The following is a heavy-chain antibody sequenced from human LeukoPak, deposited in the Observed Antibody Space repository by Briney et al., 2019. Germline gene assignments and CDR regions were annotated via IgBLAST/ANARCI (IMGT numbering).Heavy chain of an antibody. CDR3: ARLGAAAGEFDY. V-gene: IGHV4-39*01. CDR2: IDYSGRT. CDR1: VGSLSSSSHY. D-gene: IGHD6-13*01. J-gene: IGHJ4*02. Sequence: PSETLSLTCTVSVGSLSSSSHYWGCIRQPPGKGLECIGSIDYSGRTYYNPSLKSLVTISVDTSKNQFSLKLSSVTAADTAVYYCARLGAAAGEFDYWGQGTLVTVSS.